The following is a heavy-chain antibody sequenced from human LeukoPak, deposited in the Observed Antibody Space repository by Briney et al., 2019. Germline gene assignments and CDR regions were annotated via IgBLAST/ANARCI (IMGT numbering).Heavy chain of an antibody. V-gene: IGHV3-23*01. CDR3: AKEQRIRHCSEGVCMEGYYFDY. Sequence: GGSLRLSCTGSGFNFNMFAMNWVRQAPGQGLDWVSGLSRGGGTTNYADSVKGRFTISRDKSKNMVFLQMNSLRPEDTAAYYCAKEQRIRHCSEGVCMEGYYFDYWGQGSLVTVSS. CDR1: GFNFNMFA. J-gene: IGHJ4*02. CDR2: LSRGGGTT. D-gene: IGHD2-8*01.